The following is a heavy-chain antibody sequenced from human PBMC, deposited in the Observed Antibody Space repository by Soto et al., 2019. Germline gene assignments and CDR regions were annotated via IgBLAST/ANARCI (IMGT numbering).Heavy chain of an antibody. D-gene: IGHD3-22*01. V-gene: IGHV1-46*01. CDR1: GYTFTSYY. J-gene: IGHJ4*02. CDR2: INPSGGST. Sequence: ASVKVSCKASGYTFTSYYMHWVRQAPGQGLEWMGIINPSGGSTSYAQKFQGRVTMTRDTSTSTVYMELSSLRSEDTAVYYFARDYYDSSGYYYPKSHFDYWGQGTLVTVSS. CDR3: ARDYYDSSGYYYPKSHFDY.